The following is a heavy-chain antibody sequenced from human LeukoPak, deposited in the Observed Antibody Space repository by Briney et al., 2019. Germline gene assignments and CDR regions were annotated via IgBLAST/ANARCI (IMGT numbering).Heavy chain of an antibody. D-gene: IGHD3-22*01. J-gene: IGHJ4*02. CDR1: GFTVSSNY. Sequence: GGSLRLSCAASGFTVSSNYMSWVRQAPGKGLEGVSVIYSGGSTYYADSVKGRFTISRDNSKNTLYLQMNSLRAEDTAVYYCAREEDYDSSGYYYYWGQGTLVTVSS. CDR3: AREEDYDSSGYYYY. CDR2: IYSGGST. V-gene: IGHV3-66*01.